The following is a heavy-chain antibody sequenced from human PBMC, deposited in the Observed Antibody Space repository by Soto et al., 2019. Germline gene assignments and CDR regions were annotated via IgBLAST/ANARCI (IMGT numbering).Heavy chain of an antibody. CDR1: GYTFTSYA. Sequence: GASVKVSCKASGYTFTSYAMHWVRQAPGQRLEWMGWINAGNGNTKYSQKFQGRVTITRDTSASTAYMELSSLRSEDTAVYYCARRPSVVAAGVEYFQHWGQGTLVTVSS. J-gene: IGHJ1*01. D-gene: IGHD2-15*01. CDR2: INAGNGNT. V-gene: IGHV1-3*01. CDR3: ARRPSVVAAGVEYFQH.